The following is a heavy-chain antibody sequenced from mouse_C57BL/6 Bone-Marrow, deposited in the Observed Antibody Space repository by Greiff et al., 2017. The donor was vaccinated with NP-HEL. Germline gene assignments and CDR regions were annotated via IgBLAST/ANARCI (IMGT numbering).Heavy chain of an antibody. CDR2: ISTYYGDA. CDR1: GYTFTDYA. J-gene: IGHJ2*01. CDR3: ASFSSTTVVAFYYFDY. D-gene: IGHD1-1*01. Sequence: QVHVKQSGPELVRPGVSVKISCKGSGYTFTDYAMHWVKQSHAKSLEWIGVISTYYGDASYNQKFKDKATMTVDKSSSTAYMELARLTSEDSAVYYCASFSSTTVVAFYYFDYWGQGTTLTVSS. V-gene: IGHV1-67*01.